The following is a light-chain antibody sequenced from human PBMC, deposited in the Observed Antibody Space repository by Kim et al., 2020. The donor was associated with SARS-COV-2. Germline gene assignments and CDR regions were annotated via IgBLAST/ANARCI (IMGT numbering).Light chain of an antibody. Sequence: QSALTQPASVSGSPGQSITISCTGTSSDVGGYNYVSWYQQHPGKAPKRMIYDVSKRPSGVSNRFSGSKSGNTASLTISGLQAEDEADYYCSSYTSSSRVFVGGTKLTVL. CDR3: SSYTSSSRV. CDR2: DVS. V-gene: IGLV2-14*01. CDR1: SSDVGGYNY. J-gene: IGLJ3*02.